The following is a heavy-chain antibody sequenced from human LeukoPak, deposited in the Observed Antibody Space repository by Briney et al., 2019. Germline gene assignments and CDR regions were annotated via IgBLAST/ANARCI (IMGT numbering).Heavy chain of an antibody. CDR1: RFHFKGYA. J-gene: IGHJ3*02. V-gene: IGHV3-23*01. Sequence: GGSLRLYYAASRFHFKGYAMSWVRQATGQGLKWLSSLIGYRGSTEYVDSVRGRFVISRDNSRNTLYLQMNSLRAEDTAVYYCAKSVTAAGTYAFDIWGQGTVVTVSS. CDR2: LIGYRGST. CDR3: AKSVTAAGTYAFDI. D-gene: IGHD6-13*01.